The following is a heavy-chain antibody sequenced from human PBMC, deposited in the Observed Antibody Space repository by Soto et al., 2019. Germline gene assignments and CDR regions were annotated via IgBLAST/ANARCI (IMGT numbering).Heavy chain of an antibody. CDR3: VVSSSSASYYYYGMDV. V-gene: IGHV1-18*04. CDR2: ISAYNGNT. J-gene: IGHJ6*02. Sequence: QVQLVQSGAEVKKPGASVKVSCKASGYTFTSYGISWVRQAPGQGLEWMGWISAYNGNTNYAQKLQGRVTMTTDTSTSTAYLELRSVRSDDTAVYYCVVSSSSASYYYYGMDVWGQGTTVTVSS. D-gene: IGHD6-6*01. CDR1: GYTFTSYG.